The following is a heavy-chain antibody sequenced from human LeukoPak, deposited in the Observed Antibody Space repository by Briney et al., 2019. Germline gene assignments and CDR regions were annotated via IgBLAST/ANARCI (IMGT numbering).Heavy chain of an antibody. CDR2: ISGSGGST. V-gene: IGHV3-23*01. J-gene: IGHJ4*02. D-gene: IGHD2-8*01. CDR3: GKDRSCINAVCHGDFDY. Sequence: PGGSLRLSCAASGFIFSSYAMSWVRQAPGKGLEWVSTISGSGGSTYYADSVKGRFTISRDNSKNTVYLQMNSLRAEDTAVYYCGKDRSCINAVCHGDFDYWGQGTLLTVSS. CDR1: GFIFSSYA.